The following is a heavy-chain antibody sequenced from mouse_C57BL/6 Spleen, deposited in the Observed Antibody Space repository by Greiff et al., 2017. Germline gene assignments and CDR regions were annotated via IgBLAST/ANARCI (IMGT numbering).Heavy chain of an antibody. J-gene: IGHJ3*01. V-gene: IGHV14-2*01. CDR2: IDPEDGET. D-gene: IGHD1-1*01. CDR3: ARPYAPYYGSPSWFAY. CDR1: GFNIKDYY. Sequence: VQLQQSGAELVKPGASVKLSCTASGFNIKDYYMHWVKRRTEPGLEWIGRIDPEDGETKYAPKFQGKATITADTSSNTAFLQLSTLTSGDTAVYYCARPYAPYYGSPSWFAYWGLGTLVTVSA.